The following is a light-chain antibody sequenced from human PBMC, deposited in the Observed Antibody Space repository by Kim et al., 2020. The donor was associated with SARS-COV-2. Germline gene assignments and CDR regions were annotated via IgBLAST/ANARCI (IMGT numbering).Light chain of an antibody. CDR1: QNVNIW. Sequence: SASVCDKITFTCRASQNVNIWLAWYQQRPGKAPKLLIFKASSLERGVPSRFSGSGSGTEFTLTITSLQPDDAATYFCQQYNNKWTFGQGTKVDIK. J-gene: IGKJ1*01. CDR2: KAS. CDR3: QQYNNKWT. V-gene: IGKV1-5*03.